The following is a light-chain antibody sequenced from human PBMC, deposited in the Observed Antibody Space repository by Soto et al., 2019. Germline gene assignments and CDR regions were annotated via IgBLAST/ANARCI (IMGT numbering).Light chain of an antibody. CDR2: GLS. CDR3: QQAGRSPYT. Sequence: EIVLTQSPGTLQLSPGERATLSCRASQSVSSSYLAWYQQKPGQAPRLLIYGLSSRAPGIPDRLSGSGSGTDFTLIISRLEPEDVAVYYCQQAGRSPYTFGRGTKLEIK. V-gene: IGKV3-20*01. CDR1: QSVSSSY. J-gene: IGKJ2*01.